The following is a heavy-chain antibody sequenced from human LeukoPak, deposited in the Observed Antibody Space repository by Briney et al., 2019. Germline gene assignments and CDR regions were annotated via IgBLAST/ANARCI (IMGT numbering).Heavy chain of an antibody. CDR3: ARATPNYYGMDV. Sequence: ASVKVSCKASGYTFTGYYMHWVRQAPGQGLEWMGWINPNSGGTNYAQKFQGRVTMTRDTSISTAYMELSRLRSDDTAVYYCARATPNYYGMDVWGQGTTVTVSS. CDR2: INPNSGGT. J-gene: IGHJ6*02. CDR1: GYTFTGYY. V-gene: IGHV1-2*02. D-gene: IGHD5-24*01.